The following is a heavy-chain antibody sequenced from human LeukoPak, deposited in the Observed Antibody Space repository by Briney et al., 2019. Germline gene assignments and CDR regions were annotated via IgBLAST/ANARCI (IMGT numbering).Heavy chain of an antibody. Sequence: GGSLRLSCAASGFTFSSYAMSWVRQAPGKGLEWVSAISGSGGSTYYADSVKGRFTISRDNSKNTLYLQMNSLRAEDTAVYCCASAGHDGIGYKVCWGRGTLVTVSS. D-gene: IGHD3-22*01. CDR2: ISGSGGST. J-gene: IGHJ4*02. CDR3: ASAGHDGIGYKVC. CDR1: GFTFSSYA. V-gene: IGHV3-23*01.